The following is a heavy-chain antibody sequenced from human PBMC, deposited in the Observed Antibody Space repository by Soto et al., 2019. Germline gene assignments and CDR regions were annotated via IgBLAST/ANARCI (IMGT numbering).Heavy chain of an antibody. D-gene: IGHD3-3*01. CDR2: IYHRGST. J-gene: IGHJ6*02. CDR3: GRVAGFYGLDV. CDR1: GGPIHISNW. Sequence: SETVYLPYGVSGGPIHISNWWGWARQPARPGLEWIGEIYHRGSTNYNPLLKTRVTIAVDKCKNQIALELSSASGADTAGYYCGRVAGFYGLDVWGQGTTVTVSS. V-gene: IGHV4-4*02.